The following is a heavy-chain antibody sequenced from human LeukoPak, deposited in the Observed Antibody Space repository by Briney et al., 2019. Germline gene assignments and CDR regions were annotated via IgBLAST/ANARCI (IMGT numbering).Heavy chain of an antibody. Sequence: PSETLSLTCTVSGGSISSSSYYWGWIRQPPGKGLEWIGSIYYSGSTYYNPSLTSRVTISVDTSKNQFSLKLSSVTAADTAVYYCVYYYGSGSVEYWGQGTLVTVSS. J-gene: IGHJ4*02. D-gene: IGHD3-10*01. CDR3: VYYYGSGSVEY. CDR1: GGSISSSSYY. V-gene: IGHV4-39*01. CDR2: IYYSGST.